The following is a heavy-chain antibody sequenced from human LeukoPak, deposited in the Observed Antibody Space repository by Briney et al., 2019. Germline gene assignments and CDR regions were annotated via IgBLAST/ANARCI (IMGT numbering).Heavy chain of an antibody. J-gene: IGHJ4*02. CDR3: ARGSRGSYYDY. CDR1: GYTFTGYY. CDR2: INPNSGCT. Sequence: ASVKVSCRASGYTFTGYYMHWVRQAPGQGLEWMGWINPNSGCTNYAQKFQGRVTMTRDTSISTAYMELSRLRSDDTAVYYCARGSRGSYYDYWGQGTLVTVSS. V-gene: IGHV1-2*02. D-gene: IGHD1-26*01.